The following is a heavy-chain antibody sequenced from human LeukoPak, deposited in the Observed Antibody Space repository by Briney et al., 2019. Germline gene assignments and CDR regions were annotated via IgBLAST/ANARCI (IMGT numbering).Heavy chain of an antibody. CDR3: ARDNTVTTLGWPYYYYGMDV. CDR1: GGSISSYY. CDR2: IYYSGST. D-gene: IGHD4-17*01. J-gene: IGHJ6*02. V-gene: IGHV4-59*01. Sequence: SETLSLTCTVSGGSISSYYWSWIRQPPGKGLEWIGYIYYSGSTNYNPSLKSRVTISVDTSKNQFSLKVSSVTAADTAVYYCARDNTVTTLGWPYYYYGMDVWGQGTTVTVSS.